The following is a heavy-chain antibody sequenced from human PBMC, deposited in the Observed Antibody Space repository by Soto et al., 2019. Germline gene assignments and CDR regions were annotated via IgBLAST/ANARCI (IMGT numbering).Heavy chain of an antibody. CDR3: ARGRYYDSSGYYGY. J-gene: IGHJ4*02. CDR2: IYYSGST. CDR1: GGSISSGGYY. Sequence: SETLSLTCTVSGGSISSGGYYWSWIRQHPGKGLEWIGYIYYSGSTYYNPSLKSRVTISVDTSKNQFSLKLSSVAAADTAVYYCARGRYYDSSGYYGYWGQGTLVTVS. D-gene: IGHD3-22*01. V-gene: IGHV4-31*03.